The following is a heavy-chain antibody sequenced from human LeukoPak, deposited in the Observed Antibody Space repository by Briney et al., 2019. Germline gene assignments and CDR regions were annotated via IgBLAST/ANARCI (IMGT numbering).Heavy chain of an antibody. CDR2: INNEGTTI. D-gene: IGHD3-10*01. J-gene: IGHJ1*01. CDR3: ARVSGLGMNEYYQH. V-gene: IGHV3-74*01. Sequence: VXVXRINNEGTTISYADSVKGRFTISRDNAKNTLYLQMNSLRAEDTAVYYCARVSGLGMNEYYQHWGQGTLVTVAS.